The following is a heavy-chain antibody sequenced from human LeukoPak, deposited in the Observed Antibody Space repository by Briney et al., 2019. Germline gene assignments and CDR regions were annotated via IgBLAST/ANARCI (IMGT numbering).Heavy chain of an antibody. CDR1: GGSISSGGYY. J-gene: IGHJ4*02. V-gene: IGHV4-30-2*01. D-gene: IGHD3-22*01. CDR3: ARDPGYYYDSSGYGFFDY. CDR2: IYHSGST. Sequence: TSQTLSLTCTVSGGSISSGGYYWSWIRQPPGKGLEWIGYIYHSGSTYYNPSLKSRVTISVDRSKNQFSLKLSSVTAADTAVYYCARDPGYYYDSSGYGFFDYWGQGTLVTVSS.